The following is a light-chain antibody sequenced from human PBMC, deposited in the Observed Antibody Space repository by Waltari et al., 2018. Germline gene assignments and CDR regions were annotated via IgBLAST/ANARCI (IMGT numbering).Light chain of an antibody. V-gene: IGKV3-15*01. J-gene: IGKJ1*01. CDR2: GAS. CDR3: QQYNHWPPST. Sequence: EIVMTQSPATLSVSPGERATLSCRASQSVSDNLAWYQHKPGQAPRLLIYGASTRATGIPGRFSGSVYGTEFTLTISSLQSEDIALYYCQQYNHWPPSTFGQGTKVEIK. CDR1: QSVSDN.